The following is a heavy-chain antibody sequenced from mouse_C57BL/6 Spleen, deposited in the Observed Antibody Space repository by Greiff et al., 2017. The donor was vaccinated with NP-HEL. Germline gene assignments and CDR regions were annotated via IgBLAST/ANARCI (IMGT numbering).Heavy chain of an antibody. V-gene: IGHV5-4*01. CDR2: ISDGGSYT. CDR1: GFTFSSYA. CDR3: ARDRIYYYGSSYFDY. J-gene: IGHJ2*01. Sequence: EVQLVESGGGLVKPGGSLKLSCAASGFTFSSYAMSWVRQTPEKRLEWVATISDGGSYTYYPDNVKGRFTISRDNAKNNLYLQMSHLKSEDTAMYYCARDRIYYYGSSYFDYWGQGTTLTVSS. D-gene: IGHD1-1*01.